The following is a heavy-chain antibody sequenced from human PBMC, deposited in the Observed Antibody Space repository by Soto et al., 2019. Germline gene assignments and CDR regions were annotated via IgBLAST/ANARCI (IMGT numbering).Heavy chain of an antibody. CDR1: GFTFSSYS. D-gene: IGHD2-2*02. Sequence: EVQLVESGGGLVKPGGSLRLSCAASGFTFSSYSMNWVRQAPGKGLEWVSSISSSSSYIYYADSVKGRFTISRDNAKNSLYLQMNSLRAEDTAVYYCAREVGFVGCSNTSCYSRSLSDYWGQGTLVTVSS. CDR3: AREVGFVGCSNTSCYSRSLSDY. J-gene: IGHJ4*02. V-gene: IGHV3-21*01. CDR2: ISSSSSYI.